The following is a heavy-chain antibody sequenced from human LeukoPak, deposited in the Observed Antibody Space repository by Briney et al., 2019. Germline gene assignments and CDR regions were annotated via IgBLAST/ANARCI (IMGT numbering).Heavy chain of an antibody. CDR3: ASTERCSTTCPLDY. V-gene: IGHV4-34*01. CDR2: INHSGST. D-gene: IGHD2-2*01. J-gene: IGHJ4*02. CDR1: GGSFRGYY. Sequence: AETLSLTCAVYGGSFRGYYWSWIRQPPGKGLEWIGEINHSGSTNYYPSLKSRVTISLDTSMKKFSLKLNSVTAADTAVYYCASTERCSTTCPLDYWGQGTLVTVS.